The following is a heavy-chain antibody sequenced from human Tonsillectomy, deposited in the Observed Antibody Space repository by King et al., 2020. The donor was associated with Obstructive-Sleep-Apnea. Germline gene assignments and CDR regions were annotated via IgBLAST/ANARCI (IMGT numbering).Heavy chain of an antibody. CDR1: GGSFSGYY. CDR3: ASVVAPGGNSLNY. J-gene: IGHJ4*02. CDR2: INHSGST. Sequence: VQLQQWGAGLLKPSETLSLTCAVYGGSFSGYYWSWIRQPPGKGLEWIGEINHSGSTNYNPSLKSRVTISVDTSKNQFSLKLRSVTAADTAVYYCASVVAPGGNSLNYWGQGTLVTVSS. V-gene: IGHV4-34*01. D-gene: IGHD4-23*01.